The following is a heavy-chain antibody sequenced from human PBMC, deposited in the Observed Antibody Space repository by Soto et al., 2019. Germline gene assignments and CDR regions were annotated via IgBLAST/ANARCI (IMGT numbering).Heavy chain of an antibody. CDR2: ISSTTNYI. V-gene: IGHV3-21*01. J-gene: IGHJ4*02. CDR3: ARESEDLTSTFDY. CDR1: GFTFTRYS. Sequence: VQLVESGGGLVKPGGSLRLSCAASGFTFTRYSMNWVRQAPGKGLEWVSSISSTTNYIYYADSMKVRFTVSRDNAKDSVYLEMNSLSAEDTAVYYCARESEDLTSTFDYWGQGTLVTVSS.